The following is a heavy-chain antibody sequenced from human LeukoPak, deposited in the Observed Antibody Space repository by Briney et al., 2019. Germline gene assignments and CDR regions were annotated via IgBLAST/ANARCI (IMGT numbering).Heavy chain of an antibody. CDR2: INSDGSST. D-gene: IGHD2-2*01. Sequence: GGSLRLSCAASGFTFSSYWMHWVRQAPGKGLVRVSRINSDGSSTIYADSVKGRFTISRDNAKNTLYLQMNSLRAEDTAVYYCARVAVVPAAYFDYWGQGTLVTVSS. J-gene: IGHJ4*02. CDR3: ARVAVVPAAYFDY. CDR1: GFTFSSYW. V-gene: IGHV3-74*01.